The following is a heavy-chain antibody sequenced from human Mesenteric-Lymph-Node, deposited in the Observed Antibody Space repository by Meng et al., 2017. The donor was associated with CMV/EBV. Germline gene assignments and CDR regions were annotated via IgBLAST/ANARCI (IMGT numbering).Heavy chain of an antibody. Sequence: LSLTCAASGFTFSSYWMHWVRHAPGKGLVWVSRINSDGSSTSYADSVKGRFTISRDNAKNTLYLQMNSLRAEDTAVYYCARGEYYDFWSGYFPYYYYYGMDVWGQGTTVTVSS. D-gene: IGHD3-3*01. V-gene: IGHV3-74*01. CDR1: GFTFSSYW. J-gene: IGHJ6*02. CDR3: ARGEYYDFWSGYFPYYYYYGMDV. CDR2: INSDGSST.